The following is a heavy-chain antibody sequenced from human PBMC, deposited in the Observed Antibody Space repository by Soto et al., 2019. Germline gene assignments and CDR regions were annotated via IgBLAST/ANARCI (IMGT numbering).Heavy chain of an antibody. J-gene: IGHJ4*02. Sequence: GASVKVSCKASGYTFTSYGISWVRQAPGQGLEWMGWISAYNGNTNYAQKLQGRVTMTTDTSTSTAYMELRSLRSDDTAVYYCAREVDSSGYYYFDYWGQRTLVTVSS. CDR3: AREVDSSGYYYFDY. CDR2: ISAYNGNT. CDR1: GYTFTSYG. V-gene: IGHV1-18*01. D-gene: IGHD3-22*01.